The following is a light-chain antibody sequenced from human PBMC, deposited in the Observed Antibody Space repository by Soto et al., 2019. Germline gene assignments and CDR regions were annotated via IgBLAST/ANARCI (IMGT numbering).Light chain of an antibody. Sequence: EIVMTQSPATLSVSPGERATLSCRASQSVSSNLAWYLQKSGQAPRLLIYGASTRATGIPARFSGSGSGTDFTLTISRLEPEDFAVYYCQQYGGSPRTFGQGTKVDIK. V-gene: IGKV3-15*01. CDR3: QQYGGSPRT. J-gene: IGKJ1*01. CDR2: GAS. CDR1: QSVSSN.